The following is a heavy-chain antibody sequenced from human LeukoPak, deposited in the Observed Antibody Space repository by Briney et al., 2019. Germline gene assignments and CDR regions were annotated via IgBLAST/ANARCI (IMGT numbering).Heavy chain of an antibody. CDR3: ARVDYYGSGSYSLGDY. Sequence: ASVKVSCKASRCTFTSYGVSWVRQAPGQGLEWMGWISAYNGNTNYAQKLQGRVTMTTDTSTSTAYMELRSLRSDDTAVYYCARVDYYGSGSYSLGDYWGQGSLVTVSS. CDR2: ISAYNGNT. D-gene: IGHD3-10*01. V-gene: IGHV1-18*04. CDR1: RCTFTSYG. J-gene: IGHJ4*02.